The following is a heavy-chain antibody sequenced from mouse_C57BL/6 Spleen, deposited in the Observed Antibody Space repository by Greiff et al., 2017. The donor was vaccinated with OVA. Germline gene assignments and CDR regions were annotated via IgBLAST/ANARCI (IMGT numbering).Heavy chain of an antibody. Sequence: EVKLMESGGGLVKPGGSLKLSCAASGFTFSSYAMSWVRQTPEKRLEWVATISDGGSYTYYPDNVKGRFTISRDNAKNNLYLQMSHLKSEDTAMYYCASDWTVRYFDVWGTGTTVTVSS. V-gene: IGHV5-4*03. J-gene: IGHJ1*03. CDR3: ASDWTVRYFDV. CDR1: GFTFSSYA. D-gene: IGHD1-1*01. CDR2: ISDGGSYT.